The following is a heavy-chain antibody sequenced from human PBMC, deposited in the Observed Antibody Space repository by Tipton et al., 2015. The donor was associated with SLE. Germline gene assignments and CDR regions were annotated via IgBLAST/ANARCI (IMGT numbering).Heavy chain of an antibody. CDR2: IYYSGST. Sequence: TLSLTCTVSGGSISSGGYYWSWIRQHPGKGLEWIGYIYYSGSTEYNPSLKSRGTISIDTSKNQFSLKLTSVTAADTAVYYCARHLGVINAFHIWGQGTMVTVSS. CDR3: ARHLGVINAFHI. J-gene: IGHJ3*02. V-gene: IGHV4-31*03. D-gene: IGHD3-10*01. CDR1: GGSISSGGYY.